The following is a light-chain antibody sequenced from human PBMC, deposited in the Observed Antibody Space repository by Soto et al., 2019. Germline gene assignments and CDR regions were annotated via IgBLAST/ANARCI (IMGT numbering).Light chain of an antibody. CDR2: GAS. J-gene: IGKJ1*01. CDR1: QSVSSSY. V-gene: IGKV3-20*01. Sequence: EIVLTQSPGTLSLSPGERATLSCRASQSVSSSYLAWYQQKPGQAPRLLIYGASSTATGIPDRFSGSGSGTDFTLTISRLELEDFAVYYCQQYGSSPPWTFGKGTKVEIK. CDR3: QQYGSSPPWT.